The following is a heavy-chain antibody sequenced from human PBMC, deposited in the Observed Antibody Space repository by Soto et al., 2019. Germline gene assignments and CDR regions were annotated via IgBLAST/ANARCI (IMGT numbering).Heavy chain of an antibody. Sequence: PETLSLTCAVSGGSISSSNWWSLVRQPPAKGLEWIGEIYHSGSTNYNPSLKCRVTISVDKSKNQFSLKLSSVTAADTAVYYCAGQSIAVAAPGTFDIWGQGKMVT. V-gene: IGHV4-4*03. D-gene: IGHD6-19*01. CDR3: AGQSIAVAAPGTFDI. CDR1: GGSISSSNW. CDR2: IYHSGST. J-gene: IGHJ3*02.